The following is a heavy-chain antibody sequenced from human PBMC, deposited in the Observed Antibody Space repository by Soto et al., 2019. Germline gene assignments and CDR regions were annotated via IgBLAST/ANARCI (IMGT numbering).Heavy chain of an antibody. CDR3: AYNPYDFWSGYFDY. J-gene: IGHJ4*02. D-gene: IGHD3-3*01. CDR2: IIPILGIA. V-gene: IGHV1-69*04. CDR1: GDTFSSYA. Sequence: ASVKVSCKASGDTFSSYAISWVRQAPGQGLEWMGRIIPILGIANYAQKFQGRVTITADKSTSTAYMELSSLRSEDTAVYYCAYNPYDFWSGYFDYWGQGTLVTVSS.